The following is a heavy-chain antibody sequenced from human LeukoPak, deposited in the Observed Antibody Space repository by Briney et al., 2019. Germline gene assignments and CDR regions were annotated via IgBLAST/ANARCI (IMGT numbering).Heavy chain of an antibody. V-gene: IGHV3-48*04. CDR2: ISSRSATI. D-gene: IGHD1-26*01. Sequence: GGSLRLSCAASGFTFSSYSMNWVRQAPGKGLEWVSYISSRSATIYYADSVKGRFTISRDNAKNSLYLQMNSLRAEDTAVYYCARDAYSGSYPLDYWGQGTLVTVSS. CDR1: GFTFSSYS. J-gene: IGHJ4*02. CDR3: ARDAYSGSYPLDY.